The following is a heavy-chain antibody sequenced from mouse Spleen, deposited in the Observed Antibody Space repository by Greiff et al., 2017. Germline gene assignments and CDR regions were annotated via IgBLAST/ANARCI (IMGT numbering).Heavy chain of an antibody. V-gene: IGHV7-1*01. CDR2: SRNKANDYTT. J-gene: IGHJ2*01. Sequence: EVKLMESGGGLVQSGRSLRLSCATSGFTFSDFYMEWVRQAPGKGLEWIAASRNKANDYTTEYSASVKGRFIVARDSSQSILYLQMNALRAEDTAIYYCARESTGLDYWGQGTTLTVSS. CDR3: ARESTGLDY. CDR1: GFTFSDFY.